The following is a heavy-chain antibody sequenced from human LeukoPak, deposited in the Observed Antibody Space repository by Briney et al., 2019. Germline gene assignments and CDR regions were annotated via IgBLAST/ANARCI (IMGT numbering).Heavy chain of an antibody. V-gene: IGHV4-34*01. CDR3: ARRTSSWPSD. CDR1: GGSFSDYH. Sequence: SETLSRTCAVYGGSFSDYHCTWFRQPPAKGLEWIGEICRYGVTNYNPSLKSRVTISVDTSKKQLSLKLSSVAAADTAVYYCARRTSSWPSDWGQGTLVTVSS. CDR2: ICRYGVT. J-gene: IGHJ4*02. D-gene: IGHD6-13*01.